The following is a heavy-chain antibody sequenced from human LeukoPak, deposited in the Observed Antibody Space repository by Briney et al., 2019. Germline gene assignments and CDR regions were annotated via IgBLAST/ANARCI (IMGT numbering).Heavy chain of an antibody. J-gene: IGHJ4*02. CDR2: ISYDGSNK. CDR1: GFTFSSYG. V-gene: IGHV3-30*03. Sequence: PGGSLRLSCAASGFTFSSYGMHWVRQAPGKGLEWVAVISYDGSNKYYADSVKGRFTISRDNSKNTLYLQMNSLRAEDTAVYYCARDLIWFGDGGTLYYFDYWGQGTLVTVSS. CDR3: ARDLIWFGDGGTLYYFDY. D-gene: IGHD3-10*01.